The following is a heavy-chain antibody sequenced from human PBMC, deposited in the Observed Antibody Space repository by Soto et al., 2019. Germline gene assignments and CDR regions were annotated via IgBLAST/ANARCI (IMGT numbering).Heavy chain of an antibody. Sequence: GGSLRLSCAASGFTFSSYAMSWVRQAPGKGLEWVSAISGSGGSTYYADSVKGRFTISRDNSKNTLYLQMNSLRAEDTAVYYCAKDDRKMTTVDTDDYWGQGTLVTVSS. CDR1: GFTFSSYA. V-gene: IGHV3-23*01. D-gene: IGHD4-17*01. CDR2: ISGSGGST. CDR3: AKDDRKMTTVDTDDY. J-gene: IGHJ4*02.